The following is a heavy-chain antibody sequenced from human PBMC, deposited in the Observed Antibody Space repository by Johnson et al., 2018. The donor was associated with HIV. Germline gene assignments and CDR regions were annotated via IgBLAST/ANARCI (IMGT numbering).Heavy chain of an antibody. CDR2: IYSAGRT. D-gene: IGHD2-15*01. CDR1: GLTVSSNY. CDR3: AKLNPVDDSFDL. J-gene: IGHJ3*01. Sequence: EQLVESGGGLVQPGGSLRLSCAASGLTVSSNYMNWVRQAPGKGLEWVSIIYSAGRTFYADSVKGRFTISRDNSENTVFLQMNSLRSEDTAVYFCAKLNPVDDSFDLWGQGTMVTVSS. V-gene: IGHV3-66*02.